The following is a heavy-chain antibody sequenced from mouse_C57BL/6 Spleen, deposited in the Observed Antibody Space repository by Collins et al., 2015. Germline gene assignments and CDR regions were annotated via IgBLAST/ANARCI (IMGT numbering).Heavy chain of an antibody. V-gene: IGHV10-1*02. J-gene: IGHJ3*01. CDR2: IRSKSNNYAT. CDR1: GFTFNTYA. CDR3: VRQNWFAY. Sequence: EVQLVESGGGLVQPKGSLKLSCAASGFTFNTYAMNWVRQAPGKGLEWVARIRSKSNNYATYYADSVKDRFTISRDDSQSMLYLQMNNLKTEDTAMYYCVRQNWFAYWGQGTLVTVSA.